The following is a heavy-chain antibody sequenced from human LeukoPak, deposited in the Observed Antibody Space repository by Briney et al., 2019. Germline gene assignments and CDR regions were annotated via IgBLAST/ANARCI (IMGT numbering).Heavy chain of an antibody. CDR1: GYTFTSYG. CDR2: ISAYNGNT. CDR3: ARGGGIWQLGGY. J-gene: IGHJ4*02. V-gene: IGHV1-18*01. Sequence: ASVKVSCKASGYTFTSYGISWVRQAPGQGLEWMGWISAYNGNTNYAQKFQGRVTMTRDTSISTAYMELSRLRSDDTAVYYCARGGGIWQLGGYWGQGTLVTVSS. D-gene: IGHD6-6*01.